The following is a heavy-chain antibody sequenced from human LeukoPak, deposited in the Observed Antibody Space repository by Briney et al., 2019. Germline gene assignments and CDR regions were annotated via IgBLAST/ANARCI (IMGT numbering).Heavy chain of an antibody. CDR1: GFTFSTHW. CDR2: INSDGSST. D-gene: IGHD4-17*01. Sequence: GGALRLSCAASGFTFSTHWVHWVRQTPGKGLVWVSRINSDGSSTTYADSVEGRFTISRDNAKNTLYLQMNNLRAEDTAVYYCARGRYYFEYWGQGTLVTVSS. J-gene: IGHJ4*02. CDR3: ARGRYYFEY. V-gene: IGHV3-74*01.